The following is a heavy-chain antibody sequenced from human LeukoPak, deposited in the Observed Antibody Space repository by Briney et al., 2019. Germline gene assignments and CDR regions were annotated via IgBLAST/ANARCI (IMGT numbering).Heavy chain of an antibody. J-gene: IGHJ4*02. Sequence: PGGSLRLSCAASGFTFDDYGMSWVRQAPGKGLEWVSGINWNGGSTGYADSVKGRFTISRDNSKNSLYLQMNSLRAEDTALYYCARDYYDSSGYYLTDYWGQGTLVTVSS. CDR3: ARDYYDSSGYYLTDY. CDR2: INWNGGST. D-gene: IGHD3-22*01. V-gene: IGHV3-20*04. CDR1: GFTFDDYG.